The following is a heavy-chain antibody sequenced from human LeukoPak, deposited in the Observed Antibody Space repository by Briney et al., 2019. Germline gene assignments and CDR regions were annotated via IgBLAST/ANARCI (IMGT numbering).Heavy chain of an antibody. J-gene: IGHJ4*02. CDR2: IRNDGIEK. CDR1: GFAFSVYW. D-gene: IGHD6-13*01. CDR3: ARVGTAEGTLEDY. V-gene: IGHV3-7*01. Sequence: GGSLRLSCAASGFAFSVYWMSWVRQPPGKGLEWVANIRNDGIEKYYVNSVKGRFTISRDNAKNSLYLQMNSLRAEDTVVYYCARVGTAEGTLEDYWGQGTLVTVSS.